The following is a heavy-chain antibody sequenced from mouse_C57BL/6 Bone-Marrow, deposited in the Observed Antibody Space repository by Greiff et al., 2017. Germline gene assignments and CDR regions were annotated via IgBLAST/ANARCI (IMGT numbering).Heavy chain of an antibody. CDR3: ARHEVGLYDCVDWGFAY. Sequence: LMESGAELVKPGASVKLSCKASGYTFTEYTIHWVKQRSGQGLEWIGWFYPGSGSIKYNEKFKDKATLTADKSSSTVYIELRRLTAEDSAVYFCARHEVGLYDCVDWGFAYWGQGTLVTVSA. V-gene: IGHV1-62-2*01. J-gene: IGHJ3*01. D-gene: IGHD2-3*01. CDR1: GYTFTEYT. CDR2: FYPGSGSI.